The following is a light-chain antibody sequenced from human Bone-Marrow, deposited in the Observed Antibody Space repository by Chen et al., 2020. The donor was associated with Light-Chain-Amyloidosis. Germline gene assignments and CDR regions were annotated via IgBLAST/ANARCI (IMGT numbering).Light chain of an antibody. CDR3: NSYTTSSTYV. CDR1: SSDVGRYNR. Sequence: QSALTQPPSVSGSPGQSVTISCTGSSSDVGRYNRVSWFQQPPGAAPKLMIFEVSYRPPDVPALFSGSKPGNPGSLTISGLQAEDEADYYCNSYTTSSTYVFGTGTKVTVL. V-gene: IGLV2-18*02. J-gene: IGLJ1*01. CDR2: EVS.